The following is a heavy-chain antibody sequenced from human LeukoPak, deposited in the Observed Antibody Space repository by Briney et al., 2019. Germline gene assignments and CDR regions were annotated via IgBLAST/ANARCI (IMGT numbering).Heavy chain of an antibody. CDR1: GGSIIAYY. CDR2: IYHTGSS. CDR3: ARDLGYCSSTTCYWLDP. D-gene: IGHD2-2*01. V-gene: IGHV4-59*01. J-gene: IGHJ5*02. Sequence: PSETLSLTCTVSGGSIIAYYWSWIRQPPGKGLEWIGYIYHTGSSNYNSSLQSRVSISLDTSKNQFSLKLSSVTAADAAVYYCARDLGYCSSTTCYWLDPWGQGTLVTVSS.